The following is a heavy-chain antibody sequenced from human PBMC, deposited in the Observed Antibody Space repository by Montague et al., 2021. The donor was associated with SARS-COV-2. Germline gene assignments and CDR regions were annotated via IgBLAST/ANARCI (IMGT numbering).Heavy chain of an antibody. Sequence: SETLSLTCTVSGGSISSSGYYWGWIRQPPGKGLEWIGSIYYSGSTYYNPSLKSRVTISVDTSKNQFSLKLSAVAAADTAFYYCVRYPHYDGLNGPPDFWDQGTLVTVSS. V-gene: IGHV4-39*01. CDR3: VRYPHYDGLNGPPDF. J-gene: IGHJ4*02. CDR2: IYYSGST. CDR1: GGSISSSGYY. D-gene: IGHD3-9*01.